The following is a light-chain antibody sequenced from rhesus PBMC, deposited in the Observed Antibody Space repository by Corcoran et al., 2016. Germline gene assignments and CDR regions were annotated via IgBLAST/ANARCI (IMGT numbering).Light chain of an antibody. CDR2: GAS. CDR3: QETINLSPFT. CDR1: QSVSSY. J-gene: IGKJ3*01. V-gene: IGKV3-31*02. Sequence: EIVMTQSPATLSLSPGETATISCRTSQSVSSYLAWYQQKPGQAPRLLIYGASSRATGIPDRFSGSGSGTDFTLTISSLEPEDFAVYYCQETINLSPFTFGPGTKLDI.